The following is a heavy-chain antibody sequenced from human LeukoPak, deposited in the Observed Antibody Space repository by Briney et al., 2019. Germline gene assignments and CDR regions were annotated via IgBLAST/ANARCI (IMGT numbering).Heavy chain of an antibody. Sequence: SGGSLRLSCAASGFTFSSYGMHWVRQAPGKGLEWVAVIWYDGSNKYYADSVKGRFTISRDNSKNTLYLQMNSLRAEDTAVYYCAREEITGTTHRLLDYWGQGTLVTVSS. CDR3: AREEITGTTHRLLDY. CDR1: GFTFSSYG. V-gene: IGHV3-33*01. J-gene: IGHJ4*02. D-gene: IGHD1-20*01. CDR2: IWYDGSNK.